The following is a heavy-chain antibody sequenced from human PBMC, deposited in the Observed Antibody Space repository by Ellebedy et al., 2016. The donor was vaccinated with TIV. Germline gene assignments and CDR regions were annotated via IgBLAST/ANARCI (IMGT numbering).Heavy chain of an antibody. CDR2: IYHSGST. V-gene: IGHV4-4*02. D-gene: IGHD6-6*01. CDR3: ARAYSSSSGDAFDI. Sequence: SETLSLTXAVSGGSISSSNWWSWVRQPPGKGLEWIGEIYHSGSTNYNPSLKSRVTISVDKSKNQFSLKLSSVTAADTAVYYCARAYSSSSGDAFDIWGQGTMVTVSS. CDR1: GGSISSSNW. J-gene: IGHJ3*02.